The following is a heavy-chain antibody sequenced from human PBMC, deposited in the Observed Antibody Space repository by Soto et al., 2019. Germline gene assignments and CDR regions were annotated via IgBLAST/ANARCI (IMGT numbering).Heavy chain of an antibody. CDR3: ARDRYCSGGSCYLPSGWFDP. J-gene: IGHJ5*02. V-gene: IGHV4-31*03. Sequence: SETLSLTCTVSGGSISSGGYYWSWIRQHPGKGLEWIGYIYYSGSTYYNPFLKSRVTISVDTSKNQFSLKLSSVTAADTAVYYCARDRYCSGGSCYLPSGWFDPWGQGTLVTVSS. CDR2: IYYSGST. CDR1: GGSISSGGYY. D-gene: IGHD2-15*01.